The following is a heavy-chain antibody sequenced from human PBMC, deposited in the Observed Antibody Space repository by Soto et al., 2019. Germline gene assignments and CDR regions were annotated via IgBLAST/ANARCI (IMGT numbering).Heavy chain of an antibody. CDR3: ARDVVPRTMVRFDY. V-gene: IGHV1-18*01. D-gene: IGHD3-10*01. Sequence: ASVKVSCKASGYTFTSYGISWVRQAPGQGLEWMGGISPYFGNTNYAQKLQGRVTMTTDESTSTAYMELSSLRSEDTAVYYCARDVVPRTMVRFDYWGQGTLVTVS. CDR2: ISPYFGNT. J-gene: IGHJ4*02. CDR1: GYTFTSYG.